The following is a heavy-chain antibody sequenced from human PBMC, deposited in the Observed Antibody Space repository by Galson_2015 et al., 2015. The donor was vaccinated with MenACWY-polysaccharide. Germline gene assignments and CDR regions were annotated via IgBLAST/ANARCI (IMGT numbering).Heavy chain of an antibody. J-gene: IGHJ4*02. CDR3: ARVAYSSRTFDS. D-gene: IGHD4-11*01. V-gene: IGHV3-48*02. Sequence: SLRLSCAASGFTFSTYTMTWVRQAPGKGLEWVSSVSSGSGTIYYAESVKGRFTISRDNAQSSLYLQLYSLRDEDTAVYYCARVAYSSRTFDSWGQGTLVTVSS. CDR2: VSSGSGTI. CDR1: GFTFSTYT.